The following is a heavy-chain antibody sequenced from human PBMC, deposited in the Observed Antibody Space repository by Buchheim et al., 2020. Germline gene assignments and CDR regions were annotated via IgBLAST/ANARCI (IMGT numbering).Heavy chain of an antibody. V-gene: IGHV4-31*03. J-gene: IGHJ6*02. CDR3: ARVAGGWGSYYFYYGMDV. CDR1: GGSISSGGYY. CDR2: TYYSGAT. Sequence: QVQLQESGPGLVKPSESLSLTCTVSGGSISSGGYYWSWIRQHPGKGLEWIGHTYYSGATSYNPSLKSRAIISVDTSKNQFFLTLSSVTAADTAVYYCARVAGGWGSYYFYYGMDVWGQGTT. D-gene: IGHD2-15*01.